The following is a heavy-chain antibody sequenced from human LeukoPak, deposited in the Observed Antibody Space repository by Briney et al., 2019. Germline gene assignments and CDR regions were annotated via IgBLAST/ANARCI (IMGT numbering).Heavy chain of an antibody. CDR1: GFTFSTYA. D-gene: IGHD3-9*01. J-gene: IGHJ4*02. Sequence: GGSLRLSCAASGFTFSTYAMTWVRQAPGKGLEWVSTIDSVRNTHYADSVKGRSTISRDNSKNTVHLQMNSLRAEDTAVYYCAKRLSASDWFEVDYWGQGTLVTVSS. CDR3: AKRLSASDWFEVDY. CDR2: IDSVRNT. V-gene: IGHV3-23*01.